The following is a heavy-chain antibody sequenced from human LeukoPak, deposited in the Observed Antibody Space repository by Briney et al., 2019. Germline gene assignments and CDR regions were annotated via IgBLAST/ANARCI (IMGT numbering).Heavy chain of an antibody. Sequence: SETLSLTCAVYGGSFSGYYWSWIRQPPGKGLEWIGEINHSGSTNYNPSLKSRVTISVDTSKNQFSLKLSSVTAADTAVYYCARGLRIAAAGTGYYMDVWGKGTTVTVSS. D-gene: IGHD6-13*01. V-gene: IGHV4-34*01. CDR3: ARGLRIAAAGTGYYMDV. CDR1: GGSFSGYY. CDR2: INHSGST. J-gene: IGHJ6*03.